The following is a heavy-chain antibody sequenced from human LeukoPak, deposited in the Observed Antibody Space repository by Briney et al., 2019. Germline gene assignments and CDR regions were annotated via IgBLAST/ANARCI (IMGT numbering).Heavy chain of an antibody. D-gene: IGHD6-6*01. CDR3: ASRAARGVDY. Sequence: SETLSLTCTVSGGSVSSGSYYWSWIRQPPGKGLEWIEYIYYSGSTNYNPSLKSRVTISVDTSKNQFSLKLSSVTAADTAVYYCASRAARGVDYWGQGTLVTVSS. CDR2: IYYSGST. CDR1: GGSVSSGSYY. J-gene: IGHJ4*02. V-gene: IGHV4-61*01.